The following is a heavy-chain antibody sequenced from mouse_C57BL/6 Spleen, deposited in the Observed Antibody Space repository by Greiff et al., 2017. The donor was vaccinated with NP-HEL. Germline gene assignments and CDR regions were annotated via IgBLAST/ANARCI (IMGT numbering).Heavy chain of an antibody. Sequence: VQLQQSGAELVRPGASVKLSCTASGFNIKDDYMHWVKQRPEQGLEWIGWIDPENGDTEYASKFQGKATITADTSSNTAYLQLSSLTSEDTAVYYCTTKGSYWFAYWGQGTLVTVSA. V-gene: IGHV14-4*01. D-gene: IGHD1-1*02. CDR1: GFNIKDDY. J-gene: IGHJ3*01. CDR3: TTKGSYWFAY. CDR2: IDPENGDT.